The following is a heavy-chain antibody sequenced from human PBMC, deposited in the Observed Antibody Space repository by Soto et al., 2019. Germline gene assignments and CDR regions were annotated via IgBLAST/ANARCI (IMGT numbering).Heavy chain of an antibody. CDR3: ARXMEYDSSGYYYYYGMDV. J-gene: IGHJ6*02. CDR1: GYTFTGYY. D-gene: IGHD3-22*01. CDR2: INPNSGGT. V-gene: IGHV1-2*04. Sequence: GASVKVSCKASGYTFTGYYMHWVRQAPGQGLEWMGWINPNSGGTNYAQKFQGWVTMTRDTSISTAYMELSRLRSDDTAVYYCARXMEYDSSGYYYYYGMDVWGQGTTVTVSS.